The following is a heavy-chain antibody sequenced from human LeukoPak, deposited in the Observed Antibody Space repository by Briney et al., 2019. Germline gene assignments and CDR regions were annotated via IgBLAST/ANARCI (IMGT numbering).Heavy chain of an antibody. V-gene: IGHV3-74*01. Sequence: GGSLRLSCAASGFTFSSYWMHWVRQGPGKGLVWVSRINSDGSRTNYADSVKGRFTISRDNAKNTLYLQMNSLRAEDTAVYYCASNLGELSLAAFGYWGQGTLVTVSS. CDR2: INSDGSRT. D-gene: IGHD3-16*02. J-gene: IGHJ4*02. CDR3: ASNLGELSLAAFGY. CDR1: GFTFSSYW.